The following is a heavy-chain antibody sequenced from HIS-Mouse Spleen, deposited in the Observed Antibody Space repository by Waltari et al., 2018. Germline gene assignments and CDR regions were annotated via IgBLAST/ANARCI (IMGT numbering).Heavy chain of an antibody. Sequence: QLQLQESGPGLVTPPETLSLTCTVSAGSTSSSSYSLGWSRQPPGKGLEWIGSIYYSGSTYYNPSLKSRVTISVDTSKNQFSLKLSSVTAADTAVYYCAREIPYSSSWYDWYFDLWGRGTLVTVSS. J-gene: IGHJ2*01. V-gene: IGHV4-39*07. CDR3: AREIPYSSSWYDWYFDL. D-gene: IGHD6-13*01. CDR2: IYYSGST. CDR1: AGSTSSSSYS.